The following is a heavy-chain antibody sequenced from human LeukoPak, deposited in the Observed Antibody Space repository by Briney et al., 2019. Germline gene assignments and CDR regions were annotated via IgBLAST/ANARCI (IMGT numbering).Heavy chain of an antibody. J-gene: IGHJ4*02. V-gene: IGHV3-23*01. D-gene: IGHD3/OR15-3a*01. CDR3: AREPGTDYRKYYFDY. CDR1: EFTFSGYA. Sequence: GGSLRLSCAASEFTFSGYAMSWVRQAPGKGPEWVSTITENGDRSYYTDSVKGRFTISRDISKNTLYLQMNRLRAEDTAVYYCAREPGTDYRKYYFDYWGQGTLVTVSS. CDR2: ITENGDRS.